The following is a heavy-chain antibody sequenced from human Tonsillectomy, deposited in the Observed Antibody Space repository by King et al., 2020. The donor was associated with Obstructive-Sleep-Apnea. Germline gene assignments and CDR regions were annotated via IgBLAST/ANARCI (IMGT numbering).Heavy chain of an antibody. D-gene: IGHD6-19*01. V-gene: IGHV4-38-2*02. J-gene: IGHJ5*02. CDR3: ARAAAVAGIGWFDP. CDR1: GYSVTSAYY. CDR2: IYHSVST. Sequence: VQLQESGPGLVKPSETLSLTCTVSGYSVTSAYYWGWIRQPPGKGLEWIASIYHSVSTYYNPSLKSRVTIAVDTSKHQVSLKLSSVTAADTAVYYCARAAAVAGIGWFDPWGQGTLVTVSS.